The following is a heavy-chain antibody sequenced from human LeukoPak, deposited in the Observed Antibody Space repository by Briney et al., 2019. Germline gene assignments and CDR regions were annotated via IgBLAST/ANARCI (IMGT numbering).Heavy chain of an antibody. J-gene: IGHJ4*02. V-gene: IGHV4-34*01. CDR1: GGSFSGYY. CDR3: AGGLSPPARSWYLY. Sequence: PSETLSLTCAVYGGSFSGYYWSWIRQPPGKGLEWIGEINHSGSTNYNPSLKSRVIISVDTSKNQFSLKLSPVTAADTAVYYCAGGLSPPARSWYLYWGQGTLVTVSS. D-gene: IGHD6-13*01. CDR2: INHSGST.